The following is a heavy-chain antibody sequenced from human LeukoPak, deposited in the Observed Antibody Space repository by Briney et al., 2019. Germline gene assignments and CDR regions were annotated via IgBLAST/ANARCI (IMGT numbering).Heavy chain of an antibody. D-gene: IGHD3-3*01. V-gene: IGHV3-23*01. Sequence: GGSLRLSCAASGFTFSSYAMSWGRQAPGKGLEWVSAISGSGGSTYYADSVKGRFTISRDNSKNTLYLQMNSLRAEDTAVYYCADDFWSGYSDFGMDVWGQGTTVTVSS. CDR1: GFTFSSYA. CDR3: ADDFWSGYSDFGMDV. CDR2: ISGSGGST. J-gene: IGHJ6*02.